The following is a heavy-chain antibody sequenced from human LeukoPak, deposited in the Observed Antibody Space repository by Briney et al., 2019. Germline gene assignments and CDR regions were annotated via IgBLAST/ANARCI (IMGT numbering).Heavy chain of an antibody. Sequence: GGSLRLSCAASGFTFSDYYMSWIRQAPGKGLEWVSYISSSGSTIYYADSVKGRFTISRDNAKNSLYLQMNSLRAEDTAVYYCAGEPHDRIAAAGTWDYWGQGTLVTVSS. J-gene: IGHJ4*02. CDR1: GFTFSDYY. D-gene: IGHD6-13*01. V-gene: IGHV3-11*01. CDR3: AGEPHDRIAAAGTWDY. CDR2: ISSSGSTI.